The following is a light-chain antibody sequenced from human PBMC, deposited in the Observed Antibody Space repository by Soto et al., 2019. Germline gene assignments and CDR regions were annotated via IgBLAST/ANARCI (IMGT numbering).Light chain of an antibody. J-gene: IGKJ1*01. CDR2: WAS. CDR3: QQYYRPWT. V-gene: IGKV4-1*01. CDR1: QSVLYSSNNKNY. Sequence: DIVMTQSPDSLAVSLGERATINCKSSQSVLYSSNNKNYLAWYQQKPGQPPKLLIYWASIRESGVPDRFSGSGSGTDFTLTINNLQAEDVAVYYCQQYYRPWTFGQGTKVEIK.